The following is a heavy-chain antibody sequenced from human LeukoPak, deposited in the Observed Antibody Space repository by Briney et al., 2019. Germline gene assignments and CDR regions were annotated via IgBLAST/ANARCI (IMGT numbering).Heavy chain of an antibody. CDR2: IYYSGST. CDR1: GGSISSSRYY. J-gene: IGHJ4*02. D-gene: IGHD5-18*01. Sequence: SETLSLTCTVSGGSISSSRYYWGWLRQPPGQGLEWIGSIYYSGSTYYNPSLKSRVTISVDTSKNQFTLKLSSVTAADTAVYYCARYGQTAMVDYWGQGTLVTVSS. V-gene: IGHV4-39*01. CDR3: ARYGQTAMVDY.